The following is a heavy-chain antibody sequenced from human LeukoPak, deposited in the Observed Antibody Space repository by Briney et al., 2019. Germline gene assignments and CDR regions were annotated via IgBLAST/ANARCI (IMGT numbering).Heavy chain of an antibody. CDR1: GFTFGSYG. CDR2: IRYDGSNK. J-gene: IGHJ1*01. CDR3: AKDRGITMIPSSEYFQH. V-gene: IGHV3-30*02. Sequence: GGSLRLSCAASGFTFGSYGMHWVRQAPGKGLEWVAFIRYDGSNKYYADSVKGRFTISRDNSKNTLYLQMNSLRAEDTAVYYCAKDRGITMIPSSEYFQHWGQGTLVTVSS. D-gene: IGHD3-22*01.